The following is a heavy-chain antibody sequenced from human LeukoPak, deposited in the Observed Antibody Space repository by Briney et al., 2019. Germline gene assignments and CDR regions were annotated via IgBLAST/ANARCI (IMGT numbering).Heavy chain of an antibody. CDR3: ARGGYSYGYYMDV. D-gene: IGHD5-18*01. V-gene: IGHV4-59*01. J-gene: IGHJ6*03. CDR1: GGSISSYY. CDR2: IYCSGST. Sequence: SETLSLTCTVSGGSISSYYSGWIRQPPGKGLEWVGYIYCSGSTNYNPSLKSRVTISVDTSKNQFSLKLSSVTAADTAVYYCARGGYSYGYYMDVWGKGTTVTVSS.